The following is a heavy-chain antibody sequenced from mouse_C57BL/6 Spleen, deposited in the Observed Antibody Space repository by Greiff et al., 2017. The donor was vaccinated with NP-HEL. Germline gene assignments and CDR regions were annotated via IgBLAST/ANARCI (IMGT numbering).Heavy chain of an antibody. D-gene: IGHD2-5*01. V-gene: IGHV1-55*01. CDR1: GYTFTSYW. CDR3: ERAGSNGAMDD. CDR2: IYPGSGST. J-gene: IGHJ4*01. Sequence: VQLQQSGAELVKPGASVKMSCKASGYTFTSYWITWVKQRPGQGLEWIGDIYPGSGSTNYNEKFKSKATLTVDTSSSTAYMQLSSLTSEDAAVYYGERAGSNGAMDDWGQGTSVTVSS.